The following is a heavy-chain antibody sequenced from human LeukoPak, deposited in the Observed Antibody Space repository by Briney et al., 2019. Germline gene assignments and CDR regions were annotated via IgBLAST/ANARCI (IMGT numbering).Heavy chain of an antibody. Sequence: GASVKVSCKASGGTFSSYAISWVRQAPGQGLEWMGGIIPIFGTANYAQKFQGRVTFTADESTSTAYMELSSLRSEDTAVYYCASSERITIFGVVTPSFDYWGQGTLVTVSS. CDR3: ASSERITIFGVVTPSFDY. J-gene: IGHJ4*02. CDR1: GGTFSSYA. V-gene: IGHV1-69*01. CDR2: IIPIFGTA. D-gene: IGHD3-3*01.